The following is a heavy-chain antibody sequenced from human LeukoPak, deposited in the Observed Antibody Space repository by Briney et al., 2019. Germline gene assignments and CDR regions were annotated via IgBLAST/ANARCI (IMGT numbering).Heavy chain of an antibody. V-gene: IGHV3-30*18. Sequence: GRSLRLSCAASGFTFSSYGMHWVRQAPGKGLEWVAVISYDGTDKYYTDSVKGRFTISRDRSTNTVSLEMNSLRPEDTAVYYCAKSLSGWWTPGLDYLGQGTLVTVTS. D-gene: IGHD6-13*01. CDR1: GFTFSSYG. J-gene: IGHJ4*02. CDR3: AKSLSGWWTPGLDY. CDR2: ISYDGTDK.